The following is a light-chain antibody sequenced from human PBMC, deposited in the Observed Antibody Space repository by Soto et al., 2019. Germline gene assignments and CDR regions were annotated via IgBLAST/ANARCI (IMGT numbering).Light chain of an antibody. Sequence: DIQMTQSPSTLSASVGDRVTITCRASQSISSWLAWYQQKPGKAPNLLIYKASSLESGVPSRFSGSGSGTDFTLTISSLQPDDFATYYCQQYNSYSRTFGQGTKLEIK. CDR2: KAS. V-gene: IGKV1-5*03. CDR3: QQYNSYSRT. CDR1: QSISSW. J-gene: IGKJ2*01.